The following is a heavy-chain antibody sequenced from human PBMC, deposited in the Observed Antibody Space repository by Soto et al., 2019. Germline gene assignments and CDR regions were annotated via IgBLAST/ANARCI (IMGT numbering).Heavy chain of an antibody. CDR3: ARYCYGSGSYPGCWFDP. CDR2: IYYSGST. CDR1: GGSVSSGSYY. J-gene: IGHJ5*02. D-gene: IGHD3-10*01. Sequence: QVQLQESGPGLVKPSETLSLTCTVSGGSVSSGSYYWSWIRQPPGKGLEWIGYIYYSGSTNYNPSLKSRVTISVDTSKNQFSLKLSSVTAADTAVYYCARYCYGSGSYPGCWFDPWGQGTLVTVSS. V-gene: IGHV4-61*01.